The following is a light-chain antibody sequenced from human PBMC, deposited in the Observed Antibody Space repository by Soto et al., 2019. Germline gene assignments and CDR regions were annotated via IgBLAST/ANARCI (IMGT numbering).Light chain of an antibody. Sequence: EIVMTQSPATLSVSPGETASLSCRASQSAGNFLAWYQQKPGQAPRLLIYYISTRATGIPARFSGSGSGTEFTRTISRLEPEDFAAYYCQQYGSSPTFGQGTKVDIK. CDR3: QQYGSSPT. CDR1: QSAGNF. J-gene: IGKJ1*01. CDR2: YIS. V-gene: IGKV3D-15*02.